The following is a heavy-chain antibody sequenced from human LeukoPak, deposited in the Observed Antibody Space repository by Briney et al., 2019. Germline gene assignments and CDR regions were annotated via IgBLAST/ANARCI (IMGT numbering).Heavy chain of an antibody. D-gene: IGHD6-19*01. V-gene: IGHV3-64D*09. CDR2: ISSNGGST. CDR1: GFTFSSYT. J-gene: IGHJ4*02. Sequence: GGSLRHSCSASGFTFSSYTMRWVRQAPGKGLEYVSGISSNGGSTYYADSVKGRFTISRDNSKNTLYLQMSSLRAEDTALYYCVKDVSSSSEFWGQGSLVTVSS. CDR3: VKDVSSSSEF.